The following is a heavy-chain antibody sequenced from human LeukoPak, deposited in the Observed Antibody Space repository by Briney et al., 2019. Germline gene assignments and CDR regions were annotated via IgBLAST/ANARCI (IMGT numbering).Heavy chain of an antibody. CDR3: ARAIHNNYGDYVHVNWFDP. CDR2: ISGSSYYI. V-gene: IGHV3-21*01. Sequence: GGSLRLSCVASGLSISGQWMNWVRQAPGKGLEWVSSISGSSYYINYADSVKGRFTISRDNAKNSLYLHMNSLRAEDTAVYYCARAIHNNYGDYVHVNWFDPWGQGTLVTVSS. CDR1: GLSISGQW. J-gene: IGHJ5*02. D-gene: IGHD4-17*01.